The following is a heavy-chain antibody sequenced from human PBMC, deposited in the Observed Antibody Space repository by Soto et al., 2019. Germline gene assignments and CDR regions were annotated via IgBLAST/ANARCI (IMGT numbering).Heavy chain of an antibody. CDR2: IDPSDSYT. D-gene: IGHD3-10*01. J-gene: IGHJ6*02. CDR1: GYSFTTYW. Sequence: EVQLVQSGAEVKKPGESLRISCKGSGYSFTTYWINWVRQMPGKGLEWMGRIDPSDSYTHYSPSFQGHVTISADKSISTASLQWSSLKASDSAMYYCARRPYGSSYYNYYGMDVWGQGTTVTVSS. V-gene: IGHV5-10-1*01. CDR3: ARRPYGSSYYNYYGMDV.